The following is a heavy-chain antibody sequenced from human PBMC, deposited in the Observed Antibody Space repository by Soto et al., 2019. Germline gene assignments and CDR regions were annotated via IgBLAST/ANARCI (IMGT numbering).Heavy chain of an antibody. J-gene: IGHJ4*02. V-gene: IGHV1-3*05. D-gene: IGHD3-22*01. CDR1: GYTLTRYS. CDR2: INAGNGNT. Sequence: QVQLVQSGAEEMKPGASVKVSCKASGYTLTRYSIHWVRQAPGQRLECMGWINAGNGNTKFSQKFQGRVTITRDTSASTAYMELRGLRSEDTAVYYCAILGTYYFDNSDNYFDFWGQGTLVTVSS. CDR3: AILGTYYFDNSDNYFDF.